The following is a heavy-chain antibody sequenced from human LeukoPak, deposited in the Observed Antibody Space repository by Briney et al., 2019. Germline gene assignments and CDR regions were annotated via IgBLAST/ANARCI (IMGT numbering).Heavy chain of an antibody. J-gene: IGHJ4*02. CDR3: ARDLESLYYFDY. V-gene: IGHV3-21*01. Sequence: PGGSLRLSCAASGFTFSSYSMNWVRQAPGKGLEWVSSISSSSSYIYYADSVKGRFTISRDNAKNSLYLQMNSLRAEDTAMYFCARDLESLYYFDYWGQGTLVTVSS. D-gene: IGHD3-3*01. CDR1: GFTFSSYS. CDR2: ISSSSSYI.